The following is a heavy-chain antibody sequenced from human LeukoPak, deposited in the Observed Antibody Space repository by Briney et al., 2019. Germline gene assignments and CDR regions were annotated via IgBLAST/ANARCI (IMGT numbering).Heavy chain of an antibody. V-gene: IGHV3-21*06. CDR2: ISSSSYYI. J-gene: IGHJ3*02. CDR1: GVTLSNYN. D-gene: IGHD3-16*01. Sequence: GGSLRLSCVVSGVTLSNYNMNWVRQAPGKGLEWVSYISSSSYYIYYADSAKGRFTISRDNAKNLLYLQMSGLRAEDTAVYYCARDRPYDYVWGSDGLDIWGHGTMVTVSS. CDR3: ARDRPYDYVWGSDGLDI.